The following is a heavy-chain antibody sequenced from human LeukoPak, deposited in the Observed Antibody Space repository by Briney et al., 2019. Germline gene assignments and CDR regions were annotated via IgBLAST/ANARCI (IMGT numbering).Heavy chain of an antibody. CDR1: GYSISSGYY. V-gene: IGHV4-38-2*01. J-gene: IGHJ5*02. CDR3: ARTGYSYGYHWFDP. Sequence: PSETLSLTCAVSGYSISSGYYWGWIRQPPGKGLEWIGSIYHSGSTYYNPSLKSRVTISVDTSKNQFSLKLSSVTAADTAVYYCARTGYSYGYHWFDPWGQGTLVTASS. D-gene: IGHD5-18*01. CDR2: IYHSGST.